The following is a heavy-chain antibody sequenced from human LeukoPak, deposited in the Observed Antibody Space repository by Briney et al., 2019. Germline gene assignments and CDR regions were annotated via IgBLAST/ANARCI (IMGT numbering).Heavy chain of an antibody. CDR2: ISDSGNT. J-gene: IGHJ4*02. D-gene: IGHD3-16*01. CDR3: ARGEKVLGYFDY. V-gene: IGHV4-39*01. CDR1: GGSISNRSYY. Sequence: SETLSLTCTVSGGSISNRSYYWGWLRQPPGKGLEWIGKISDSGNTYYSPSLRSRVTISIDTSKNQFSLKLSSVTATDTAVYYCARGEKVLGYFDYWGQGTLVTVSS.